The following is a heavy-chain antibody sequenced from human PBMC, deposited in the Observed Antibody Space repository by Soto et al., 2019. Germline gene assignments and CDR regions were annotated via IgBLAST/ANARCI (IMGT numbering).Heavy chain of an antibody. J-gene: IGHJ6*03. V-gene: IGHV3-74*01. D-gene: IGHD2-2*01. CDR1: GFTFSSYW. CDR2: INSDGSST. Sequence: PGGSLRLSCAASGFTFSSYWMHWVRQAPGKGLVWVSRINSDGSSTSYADSVKGRFTISRDNAKNTLYLQMNSLRAEDTAVYYCARDLRYCSSTSCFYYYMDVWGKGTTVTVSS. CDR3: ARDLRYCSSTSCFYYYMDV.